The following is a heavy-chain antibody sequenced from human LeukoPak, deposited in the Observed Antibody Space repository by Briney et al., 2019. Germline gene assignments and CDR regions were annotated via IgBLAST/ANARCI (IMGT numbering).Heavy chain of an antibody. CDR1: GFTFGSNA. V-gene: IGHV3-23*01. CDR3: ARAYADSGDYEAY. Sequence: GGSLNLPCAASGFTFGSNAMSWSRKAPGKGLEWVSAIGGSGSRRYHADSVKGRFTISRDNSRNTLYLQMNSLRAEDTAVYYCARAYADSGDYEAYWGQGTLVTVPS. CDR2: IGGSGSRR. D-gene: IGHD4-17*01. J-gene: IGHJ4*02.